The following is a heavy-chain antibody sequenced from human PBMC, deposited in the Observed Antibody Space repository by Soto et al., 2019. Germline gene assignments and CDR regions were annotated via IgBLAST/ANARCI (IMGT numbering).Heavy chain of an antibody. V-gene: IGHV1-18*01. CDR1: GYTFTSYA. Sequence: VSVKVSCKASGYTFTSYASSWVRQAPGQGLERMGWISAYNGNTKYAQKYQGRVNMTTDTSTTTAYMELRSLRIDDTAVYYCARDKSIAAAGYYYYYGMDVWGQGTTVTVSS. CDR2: ISAYNGNT. J-gene: IGHJ6*02. CDR3: ARDKSIAAAGYYYYYGMDV. D-gene: IGHD6-13*01.